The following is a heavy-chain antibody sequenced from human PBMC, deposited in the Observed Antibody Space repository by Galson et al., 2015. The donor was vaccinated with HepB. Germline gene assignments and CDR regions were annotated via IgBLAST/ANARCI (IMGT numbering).Heavy chain of an antibody. CDR2: INAGTGYT. V-gene: IGHV1-3*01. D-gene: IGHD1-26*01. CDR1: GYTFTSFA. Sequence: VKVSCKASGYTFTSFALHWVRQAPGQGLEWMGYINAGTGYTKYSQKFQGRVTITRDTSASTVYMELSSLRAEDTAVYYCARYSEQDAFDIWGQGTMVTVSS. CDR3: ARYSEQDAFDI. J-gene: IGHJ3*02.